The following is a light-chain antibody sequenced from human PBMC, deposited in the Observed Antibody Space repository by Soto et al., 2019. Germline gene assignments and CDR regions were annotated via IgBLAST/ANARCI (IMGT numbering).Light chain of an antibody. CDR3: QQYNNWPRT. CDR2: GAS. CDR1: QSVSSS. Sequence: EIVMTQSPDTLSVSPGERATLSCRASQSVSSSLAWYQQKAGQAPRLRIYGASTRVTDIPARFSGSGSGTEFTLTISSLQSEYFAVYYCQQYNNWPRTFGQGTKLEIK. V-gene: IGKV3-15*01. J-gene: IGKJ2*01.